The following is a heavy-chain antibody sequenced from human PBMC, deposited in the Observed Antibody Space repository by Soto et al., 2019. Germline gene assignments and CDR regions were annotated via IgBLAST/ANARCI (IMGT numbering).Heavy chain of an antibody. CDR3: AKREQSYFQFDY. Sequence: EVQLLESGGGLVQPGGSLRLSCAASGFTFSSYAMSWVRQAPRKGLEWVSAISGSGGSTYYADSVKGRFTISRDNAKNTLYLQMNSLRAADTAVYYCAKREQSYFQFDYWGQVTLVTVSS. CDR1: GFTFSSYA. D-gene: IGHD1-26*01. CDR2: ISGSGGST. V-gene: IGHV3-23*01. J-gene: IGHJ4*02.